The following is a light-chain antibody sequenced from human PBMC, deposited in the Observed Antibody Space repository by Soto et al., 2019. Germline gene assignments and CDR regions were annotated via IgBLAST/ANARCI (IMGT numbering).Light chain of an antibody. CDR2: GAS. J-gene: IGKJ4*01. Sequence: EIVMTQSPATLSVSPGERATFSCRASQSVSSNLAWYQQKPGHAPRLLIYGASTRATGIPARFSGSGSGTQFTLTISSLQSEDFAVYYCQQYNTWPPLTFGGGTKVEIK. CDR1: QSVSSN. V-gene: IGKV3-15*01. CDR3: QQYNTWPPLT.